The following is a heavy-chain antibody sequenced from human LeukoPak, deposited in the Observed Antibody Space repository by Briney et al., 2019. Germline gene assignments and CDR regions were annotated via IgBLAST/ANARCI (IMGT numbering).Heavy chain of an antibody. V-gene: IGHV1-69*02. Sequence: SVKVSCKASGYTFTSYYMHWVRQAPGQGLEWMGRIIPILGIANYAQKFQGRVTITADKSTSTAYMELSSLRSEDTAVYYCARITSGYDSWIAEYFQHWGQGTLVTVSS. CDR3: ARITSGYDSWIAEYFQH. CDR1: GYTFTSYY. D-gene: IGHD5-12*01. J-gene: IGHJ1*01. CDR2: IIPILGIA.